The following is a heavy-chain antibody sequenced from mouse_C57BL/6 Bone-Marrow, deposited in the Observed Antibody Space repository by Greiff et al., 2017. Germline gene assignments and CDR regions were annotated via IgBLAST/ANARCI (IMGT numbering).Heavy chain of an antibody. CDR3: ARSNYGSSRYAMDY. J-gene: IGHJ4*01. V-gene: IGHV2-9-1*01. Sequence: VQLQESGPGLVAPSQSLSITCTVSGFSLTSYAISWVRQPPGKGLEWLGVIWTGGGTNYNSALNSRLSISKDNSKSQVFLKMNSLQTDDTARYYCARSNYGSSRYAMDYWGQGTSVTVSS. D-gene: IGHD1-1*01. CDR2: IWTGGGT. CDR1: GFSLTSYA.